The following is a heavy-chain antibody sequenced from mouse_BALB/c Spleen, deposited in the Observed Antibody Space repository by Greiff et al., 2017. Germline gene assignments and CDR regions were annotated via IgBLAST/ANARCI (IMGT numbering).Heavy chain of an antibody. Sequence: EVQGVESGGGLVQPGGSRKLSCAASGFTFSDYGMAWVRQAPGKGPEWVAFISNLAYSIYYADTVTGRFTISRENAKNTLYLEMSSLRSEDTAMYYCARDDGNYDAMDYWGQGTSVTVSS. D-gene: IGHD2-1*01. CDR2: ISNLAYSI. V-gene: IGHV5-15*02. CDR3: ARDDGNYDAMDY. J-gene: IGHJ4*01. CDR1: GFTFSDYG.